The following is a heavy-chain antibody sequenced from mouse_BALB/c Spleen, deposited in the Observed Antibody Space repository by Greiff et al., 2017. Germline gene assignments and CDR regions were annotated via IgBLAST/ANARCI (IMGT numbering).Heavy chain of an antibody. CDR1: GDSITSGY. V-gene: IGHV3-8*02. J-gene: IGHJ3*01. Sequence: VQLQQSGPSLVKPSQTLSLTCSVTGDSITSGYWNWIRKFPGNKLEYMGYISYSGSTYYNPSLKSRISITRDTSKNQYYLQLNSVTTEDTATYYCARYYDYDERDFAYWGQGTLVTVSA. CDR3: ARYYDYDERDFAY. CDR2: ISYSGST. D-gene: IGHD2-4*01.